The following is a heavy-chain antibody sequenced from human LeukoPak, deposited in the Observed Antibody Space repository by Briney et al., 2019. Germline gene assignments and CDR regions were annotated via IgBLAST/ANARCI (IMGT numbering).Heavy chain of an antibody. J-gene: IGHJ6*03. V-gene: IGHV1-2*02. D-gene: IGHD6-19*01. CDR2: INPNSGGT. CDR1: GYTFTGYY. Sequence: ASVKVSCKASGYTFTGYYMHWVRQAPGQGLEWMGWINPNSGGTNYAQKFQGRVTMTRDTSISTAYMELSRLRSDDTAVYYCARGGSSGWRYYYYYYYMDVWGKGTTVTVSS. CDR3: ARGGSSGWRYYYYYYYMDV.